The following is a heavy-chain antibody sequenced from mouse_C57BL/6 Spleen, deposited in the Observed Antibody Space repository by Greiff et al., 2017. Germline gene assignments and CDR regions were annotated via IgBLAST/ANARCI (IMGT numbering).Heavy chain of an antibody. V-gene: IGHV1-15*01. D-gene: IGHD1-1*01. CDR1: GYTFTDYA. Sequence: VQLQQSGAELVRPGASVTLSCKASGYTFTDYAMHWVKQTPVHGLEWIGAIYPETGGTDYNQKFKGKAILTADKSSSTAYMELRSLTSEDSAVYCGTRQYYYFDYWGQGTTLTVSS. J-gene: IGHJ2*01. CDR2: IYPETGGT. CDR3: TRQYYYFDY.